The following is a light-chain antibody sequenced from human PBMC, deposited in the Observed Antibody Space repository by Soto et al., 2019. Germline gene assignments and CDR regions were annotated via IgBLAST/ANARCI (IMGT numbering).Light chain of an antibody. J-gene: IGKJ1*01. V-gene: IGKV3-20*01. CDR2: GTS. Sequence: EIVLTQSPGTLSLSPGERATLSCRASQSVGTRYLAWYQQKPGQAPSLLIYGTSIRATGIPDRFTGSGSGTEFSLTISSLEPEDFAVYYCQQYGSSPRTFGQGTKVEIK. CDR1: QSVGTRY. CDR3: QQYGSSPRT.